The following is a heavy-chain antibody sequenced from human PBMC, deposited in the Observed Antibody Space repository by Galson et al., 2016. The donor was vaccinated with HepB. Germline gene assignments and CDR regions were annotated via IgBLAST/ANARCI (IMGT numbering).Heavy chain of an antibody. J-gene: IGHJ3*02. CDR1: GFTFSTYW. Sequence: LRLSCSASGFTFSTYWMHWVRQAPGKGLVWVSRINSDGSSTTYADSVKGRFTVSRDNAKNTLYLQINSLRAEDTVVYHCVRKSTTGSGDSFQMWGQGTMVTVSS. CDR3: VRKSTTGSGDSFQM. CDR2: INSDGSST. V-gene: IGHV3-74*01. D-gene: IGHD1-14*01.